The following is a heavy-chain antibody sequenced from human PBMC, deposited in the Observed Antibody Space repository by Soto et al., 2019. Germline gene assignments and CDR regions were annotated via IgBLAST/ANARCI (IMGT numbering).Heavy chain of an antibody. D-gene: IGHD3-3*01. V-gene: IGHV3-30*03. J-gene: IGHJ6*02. CDR2: ISYDGSNK. Sequence: GGSLRLSCAASGFTFSSYGMHWVRQAPGKGLEWVAVISYDGSNKYYADSVKGRFTISRDNSKNTLYLQMNSLRAEDTAVYYGASLADFWSGYYYYYGMDVWGQGTTVTVSS. CDR3: ASLADFWSGYYYYYGMDV. CDR1: GFTFSSYG.